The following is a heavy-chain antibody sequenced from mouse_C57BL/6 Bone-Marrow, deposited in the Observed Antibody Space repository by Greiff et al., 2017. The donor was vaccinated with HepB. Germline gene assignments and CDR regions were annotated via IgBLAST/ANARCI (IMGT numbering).Heavy chain of an antibody. CDR3: ARGGYYGPHFDY. V-gene: IGHV1-59*01. D-gene: IGHD1-2*01. CDR1: GYTFTSYW. J-gene: IGHJ2*01. CDR2: IDPSDSYT. Sequence: QVQLKQPGAALVRPGTSVKLSCKASGYTFTSYWMHWVKQRPGQGLEWIGVIDPSDSYTNYNQKFKGKATLTVDTSSSTAYMQLSSLTSEDSAVYYCARGGYYGPHFDYWGQGTTLTVSS.